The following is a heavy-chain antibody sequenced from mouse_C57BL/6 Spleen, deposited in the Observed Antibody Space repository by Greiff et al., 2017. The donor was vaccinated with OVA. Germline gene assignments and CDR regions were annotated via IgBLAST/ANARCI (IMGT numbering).Heavy chain of an antibody. CDR2: IHPNSGST. D-gene: IGHD2-1*01. CDR3: ARGGGNYGYFDY. V-gene: IGHV1-64*01. J-gene: IGHJ2*01. CDR1: GYTFTSYW. Sequence: QVQLQQSGAELVKPGASVKLSCKASGYTFTSYWMHWVKQRPGQGLEWIGMIHPNSGSTNYNEKFKSKATLTVDKSSSTAYMQLSSLTSEDSAVYYCARGGGNYGYFDYWGQGTTLTVSS.